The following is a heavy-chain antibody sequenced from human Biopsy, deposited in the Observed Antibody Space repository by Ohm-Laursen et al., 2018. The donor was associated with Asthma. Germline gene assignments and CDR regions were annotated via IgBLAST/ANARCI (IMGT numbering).Heavy chain of an antibody. D-gene: IGHD4-17*01. CDR3: ARTTYGDDGFDP. CDR2: IIPMYGVP. V-gene: IGHV1-69*13. CDR1: GGTFRTYA. Sequence: SVKVSCKVSGGTFRTYAFNWVRQAPGQGLEWMGGIIPMYGVPKVAQKFQGRVTITADESTSTAYMEMSSLRSEDTAVYYCARTTYGDDGFDPWGQGTLVTVSS. J-gene: IGHJ5*02.